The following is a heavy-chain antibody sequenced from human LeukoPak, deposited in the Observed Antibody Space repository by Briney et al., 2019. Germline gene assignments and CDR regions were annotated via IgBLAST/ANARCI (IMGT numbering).Heavy chain of an antibody. J-gene: IGHJ5*02. CDR2: IKSDGSGT. CDR1: GFTFRSFG. D-gene: IGHD3-3*01. CDR3: ARSQVTIFGVVIPQGFDP. Sequence: GGSLSLSCAASGFTFRSFGYHWSRQAPGKGLVWVSRIKSDGSGTTYADSVKARFPISRDNAKNTLYLQMNSLRAEDTAVYYCARSQVTIFGVVIPQGFDPWGQGTLVTVSS. V-gene: IGHV3-74*01.